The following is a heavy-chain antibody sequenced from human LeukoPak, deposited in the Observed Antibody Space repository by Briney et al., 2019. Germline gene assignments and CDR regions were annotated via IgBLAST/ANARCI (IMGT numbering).Heavy chain of an antibody. J-gene: IGHJ4*02. V-gene: IGHV4-39*07. Sequence: SETLSLTCTVSGGSISSSSYYWGWIRQPPGRGLEWIGSIYHSGSTYYNPSLKSRVTISVDTSKNQFSLKLSSVTAADTAVYYCARVGGADFDYWGQGTLVTVSS. CDR2: IYHSGST. CDR3: ARVGGADFDY. D-gene: IGHD1-26*01. CDR1: GGSISSSSYY.